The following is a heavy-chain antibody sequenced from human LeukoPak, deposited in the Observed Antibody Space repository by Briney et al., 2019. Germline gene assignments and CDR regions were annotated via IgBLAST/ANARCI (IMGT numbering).Heavy chain of an antibody. J-gene: IGHJ4*02. D-gene: IGHD5-12*01. V-gene: IGHV1-69*13. CDR1: GYTFTSYG. Sequence: ASVKVSCKASGYTFTSYGISWVRQAPGQGLEWMGGIIPIFGTANYAQKFQGRVTITADESTSTAYMELSSLRSEDTAVYYCARRTSGYDYYFDYWGQGTLVTVSS. CDR3: ARRTSGYDYYFDY. CDR2: IIPIFGTA.